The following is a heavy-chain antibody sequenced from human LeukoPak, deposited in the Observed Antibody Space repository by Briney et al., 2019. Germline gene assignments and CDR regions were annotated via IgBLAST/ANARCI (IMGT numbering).Heavy chain of an antibody. D-gene: IGHD6-19*01. Sequence: SGGSLRLSCAASGFTFSSYWMSWVRQAPGKGLEWVANIKQDGSEKYYADSVKGRFTISRDNSKNTLYLQMNSLRAEDTAVYYCAKAARAGYSSGWFGDYWGQGTLVTVSS. CDR1: GFTFSSYW. V-gene: IGHV3-7*01. CDR2: IKQDGSEK. J-gene: IGHJ4*02. CDR3: AKAARAGYSSGWFGDY.